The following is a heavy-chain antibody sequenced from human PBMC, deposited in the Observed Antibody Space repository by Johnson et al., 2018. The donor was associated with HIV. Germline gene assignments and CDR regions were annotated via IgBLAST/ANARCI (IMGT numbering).Heavy chain of an antibody. D-gene: IGHD1-26*01. Sequence: VQLVESGVGLVQPGGSLRLSCAASGFTFSSYAMSWVRQAPGKGLEWVSAISGSGGSTYYADSVKGRFTISRDNSKNTLYLQMNSLRAEDTAVYYCARDLIVGATRGGAFDIWGQGTMVTVSS. CDR3: ARDLIVGATRGGAFDI. V-gene: IGHV3-23*04. J-gene: IGHJ3*02. CDR2: ISGSGGST. CDR1: GFTFSSYA.